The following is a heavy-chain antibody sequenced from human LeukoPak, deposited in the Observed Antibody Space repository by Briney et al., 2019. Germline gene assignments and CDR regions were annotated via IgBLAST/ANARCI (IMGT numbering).Heavy chain of an antibody. CDR2: IYYSGTT. CDR1: GGSISSSPYY. CDR3: ARDPPYSSSPEVDY. J-gene: IGHJ4*02. D-gene: IGHD6-6*01. Sequence: PSETLSLTCTVSGGSISSSPYYWGWIRQPPGKGLEWIGSIYYSGTTHYNPSLESRVTISVDTSKNQFSLKLSSVTAADTAVYYCARDPPYSSSPEVDYWGQGTLVTVSS. V-gene: IGHV4-39*07.